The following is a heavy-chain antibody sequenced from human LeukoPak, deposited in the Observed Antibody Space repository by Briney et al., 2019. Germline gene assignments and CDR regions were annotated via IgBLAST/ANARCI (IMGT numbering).Heavy chain of an antibody. D-gene: IGHD3-3*01. Sequence: GGSLRLSCAASGFTFSSYGMHWVRQAPGKGLEWVAVISYDGSNKYYADSVKGRFTIFRDNSKNTLYLQMNSLRAEDTAVYYCAKGSAVEWYYDFWSGYRPTGDGMDVWGQGTTVTVSS. CDR3: AKGSAVEWYYDFWSGYRPTGDGMDV. CDR1: GFTFSSYG. CDR2: ISYDGSNK. J-gene: IGHJ6*02. V-gene: IGHV3-30*18.